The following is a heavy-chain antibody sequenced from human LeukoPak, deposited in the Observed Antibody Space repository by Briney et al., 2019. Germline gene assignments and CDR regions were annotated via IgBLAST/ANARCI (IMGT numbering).Heavy chain of an antibody. Sequence: ASVKVSCKASGYTFTGYYMHWVRQAPGQGLEWMGRINPNSGGTNYAQKFQGRVTMTRDTSISTAYMELSRLRSDDTAVYYCARDSTNWDSSGYYSIPFDYWGQGTLVTVSS. CDR1: GYTFTGYY. V-gene: IGHV1-2*06. D-gene: IGHD3-22*01. J-gene: IGHJ4*02. CDR3: ARDSTNWDSSGYYSIPFDY. CDR2: INPNSGGT.